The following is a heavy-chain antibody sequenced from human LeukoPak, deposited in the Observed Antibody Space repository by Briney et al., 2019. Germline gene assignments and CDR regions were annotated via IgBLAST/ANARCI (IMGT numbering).Heavy chain of an antibody. J-gene: IGHJ4*02. D-gene: IGHD3-3*01. CDR3: ARDLTDDFWGGYHFDY. Sequence: PGGSLRLSCAASGFTLSTYSMNWVRQAPGKGLEWVSSISSSSNYRHYADSVKGRFTISRDNSKNSLYLQMNSLRAEDTAVYYCARDLTDDFWGGYHFDYWGQGTLVTVSS. CDR1: GFTLSTYS. CDR2: ISSSSNYR. V-gene: IGHV3-21*01.